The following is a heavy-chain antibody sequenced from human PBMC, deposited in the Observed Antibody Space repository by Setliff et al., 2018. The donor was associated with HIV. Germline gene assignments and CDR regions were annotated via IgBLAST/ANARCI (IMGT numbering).Heavy chain of an antibody. J-gene: IGHJ4*02. CDR1: GDSISSYY. CDR2: IYNSAST. Sequence: SETLSLTCTVSGDSISSYYWSWIRQPPGRGLEWIGYIYNSASTNYNPSLKSRVTISVDTSKKQFSLKLNSVTAADTAVYYCARHVRYSGSGSYSFDYWGQGTLVTV. D-gene: IGHD3-10*01. CDR3: ARHVRYSGSGSYSFDY. V-gene: IGHV4-59*08.